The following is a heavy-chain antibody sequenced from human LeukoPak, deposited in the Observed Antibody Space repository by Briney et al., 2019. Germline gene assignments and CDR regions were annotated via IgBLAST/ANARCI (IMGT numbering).Heavy chain of an antibody. CDR2: IRGKADNYAT. Sequence: GGSLRLSCAASGFTFSGSPILWVRQASGKGLEWVGRIRGKADNYATAYAASVQGRCTISRDDSQNTAYLQLNSLKTEDTAVYYCTQSNYWGQGALVTVSS. CDR1: GFTFSGSP. J-gene: IGHJ4*02. CDR3: TQSNY. V-gene: IGHV3-73*01.